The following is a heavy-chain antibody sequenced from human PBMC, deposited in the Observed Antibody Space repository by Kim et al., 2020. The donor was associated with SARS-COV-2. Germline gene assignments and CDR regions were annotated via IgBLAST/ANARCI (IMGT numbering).Heavy chain of an antibody. CDR3: ARGAVAGTFDY. D-gene: IGHD6-19*01. V-gene: IGHV3-21*01. J-gene: IGHJ4*02. Sequence: ANAVKGRFTISRGNAKNSLYLQKNGLRAEDTALYYCARGAVAGTFDYWGQGTLVTVSS.